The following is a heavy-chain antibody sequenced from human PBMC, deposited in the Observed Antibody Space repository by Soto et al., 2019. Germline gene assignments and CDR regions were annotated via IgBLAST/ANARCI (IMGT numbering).Heavy chain of an antibody. D-gene: IGHD1-7*01. J-gene: IGHJ4*02. CDR3: ARDGVSSTEKSWNYGTSFDY. CDR1: GFTYSTYT. CDR2: ISYDGNNK. Sequence: QVQLVESGGGVVQPGRSLRLSCAASGFTYSTYTMHWVRQAPGKGLEWVAVISYDGNNKFYADSVKGRFTISRDSTKQSVYLQMHSRKPDDTAMYYCARDGVSSTEKSWNYGTSFDYWGQGALITVSS. V-gene: IGHV3-30-3*01.